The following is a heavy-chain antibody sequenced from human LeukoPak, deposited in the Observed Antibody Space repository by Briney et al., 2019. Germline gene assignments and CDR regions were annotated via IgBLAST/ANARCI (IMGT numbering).Heavy chain of an antibody. CDR1: GYTFTGYY. J-gene: IGHJ3*02. V-gene: IGHV1-2*02. CDR3: ARDDSYYYDSSGSEAFDI. CDR2: INPNSGGT. Sequence: ASAKVSCKASGYTFTGYYMHWVRQAPGQGLEWMGWINPNSGGTNYAQKFQGRVTMTRDTSISTAYMELSRLRSDDTAVYYCARDDSYYYDSSGSEAFDIWGLGKMVTVSS. D-gene: IGHD3-22*01.